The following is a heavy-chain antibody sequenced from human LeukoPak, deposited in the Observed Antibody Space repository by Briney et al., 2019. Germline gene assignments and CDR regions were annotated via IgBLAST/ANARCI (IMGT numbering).Heavy chain of an antibody. CDR2: INYNGAIT. D-gene: IGHD3-22*01. CDR3: ARDRRGSSFSGYHFDL. CDR1: VYTYLHSG. J-gene: IGHJ4*02. Sequence: GGSLRLSHATSVYTYLHSGLSGVPGTPGKAWEGRCAINYNGAITDYAASVKGQFTISRDNAKNSLYLRMDSLRGEATALYYCARDRRGSSFSGYHFDLWGQGTLVTVSS. V-gene: IGHV3-20*03.